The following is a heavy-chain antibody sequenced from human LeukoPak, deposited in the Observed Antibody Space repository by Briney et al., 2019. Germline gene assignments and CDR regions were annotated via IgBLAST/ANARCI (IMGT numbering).Heavy chain of an antibody. CDR3: ARGYDSSGYYFDY. J-gene: IGHJ4*02. D-gene: IGHD3-22*01. V-gene: IGHV4-31*03. CDR1: GGSISSSSYY. Sequence: SSETLSLTCTVSGGSISSSSYYWGWIRQPPGKGLEWIGYIYYSGSTYYNPSLKSRVTISVDTSKNQFSLKLSSVTAADTAVYYCARGYDSSGYYFDYWGQGTLVTVSS. CDR2: IYYSGST.